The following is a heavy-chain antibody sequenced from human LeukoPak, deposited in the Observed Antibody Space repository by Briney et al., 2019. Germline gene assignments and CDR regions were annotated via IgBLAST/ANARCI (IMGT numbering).Heavy chain of an antibody. J-gene: IGHJ3*02. CDR1: GGSISSYY. Sequence: SETLSLTCTVSGGSISSYYWSWIRQPAGKGLKWIGRIYTSGSTNYNPSLKSRVTMSVDTSKNQFSLKLSSVTAADTAVYYCARADCSSTSCYLGSAFDIWGQGTMVTVSS. CDR3: ARADCSSTSCYLGSAFDI. CDR2: IYTSGST. V-gene: IGHV4-4*07. D-gene: IGHD2-2*01.